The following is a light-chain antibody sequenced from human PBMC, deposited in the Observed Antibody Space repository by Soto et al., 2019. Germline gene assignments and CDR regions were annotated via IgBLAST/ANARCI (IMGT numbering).Light chain of an antibody. CDR3: SSYTSSSTVV. CDR1: SSDVGGYNS. Sequence: QSVLTQPASVSGSPGQSITISCTGTSSDVGGYNSVSWYQQHPGKAPKLIIYEVSNRPSGVSNRFSGSKSGNTASLTISGLQAEDEADYYCSSYTSSSTVVFGGGTKLTVL. V-gene: IGLV2-14*01. J-gene: IGLJ2*01. CDR2: EVS.